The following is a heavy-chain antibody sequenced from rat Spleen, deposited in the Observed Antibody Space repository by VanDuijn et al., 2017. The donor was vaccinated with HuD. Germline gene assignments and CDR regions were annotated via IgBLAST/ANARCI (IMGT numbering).Heavy chain of an antibody. CDR3: TTGGLPFHYFDY. V-gene: IGHV5-27*01. CDR2: ITTGGGST. J-gene: IGHJ2*01. Sequence: EVQLVESDGGLVQPGRSLKLSCAASGFTFSDYYMAWVRQAPTKGLEWVAYITTGGGSTHYRDSVMVRFTISRDNAESTLYLQMDSLRSEDTATYYCTTGGLPFHYFDYWGQGVMVTVSS. CDR1: GFTFSDYY. D-gene: IGHD1-4*01.